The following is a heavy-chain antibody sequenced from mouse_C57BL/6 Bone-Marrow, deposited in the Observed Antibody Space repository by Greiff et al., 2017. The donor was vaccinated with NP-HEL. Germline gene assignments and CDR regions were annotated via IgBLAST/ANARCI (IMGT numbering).Heavy chain of an antibody. CDR2: IYWDDDK. D-gene: IGHD1-1*01. V-gene: IGHV8-12*01. Sequence: QVTLKECGPGILQSSQTLSLTCSFSGFSLSTSGMGVSWIRQPSGKGLEWLAHIYWDDDKRYNPSLKSRLTISKDTSRNQVFLKITSVDTADTATYYCARRGGYELPLYWYFDVWGTGTTVTVSS. J-gene: IGHJ1*03. CDR1: GFSLSTSGMG. CDR3: ARRGGYELPLYWYFDV.